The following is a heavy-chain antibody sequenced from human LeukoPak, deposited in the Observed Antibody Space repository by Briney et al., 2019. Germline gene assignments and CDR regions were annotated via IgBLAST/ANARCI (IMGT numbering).Heavy chain of an antibody. J-gene: IGHJ5*02. CDR2: INHSGST. CDR3: AGGHYYCSGSYYRSVFNWFDP. V-gene: IGHV4-34*01. CDR1: GGSFSGYY. Sequence: PSETLSLTCAVYGGSFSGYYWSWIRQPPGKGLEWIGEINHSGSTNYNPSLKSRVTISVDTSKNQFSLKLSSVTAADTAVYYCAGGHYYCSGSYYRSVFNWFDPWGQGTLVTVSS. D-gene: IGHD3-10*01.